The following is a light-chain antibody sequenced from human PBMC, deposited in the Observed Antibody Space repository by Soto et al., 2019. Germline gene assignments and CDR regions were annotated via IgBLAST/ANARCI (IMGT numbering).Light chain of an antibody. CDR2: GAS. CDR1: QSVSSSY. Sequence: EAAVRQSPGTPSVSPEERATLSCRASQSVSSSYLAWYQQKPGQAPRLLIYGASSRATGIPDRFSGSGSGTDFTLTISRLELFYFEVYSSPQNYTPPLLGP. V-gene: IGKV3-20*01. J-gene: IGKJ3*01. CDR3: PQNYTPPL.